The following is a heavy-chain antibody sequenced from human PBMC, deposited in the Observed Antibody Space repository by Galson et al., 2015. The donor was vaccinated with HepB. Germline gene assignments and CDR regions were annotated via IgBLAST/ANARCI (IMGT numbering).Heavy chain of an antibody. CDR3: TRDHCSGGSCYGY. Sequence: SLRLSCAASGFTFGDYAMSWVRQAPGKGLEWVGFIRSKAYGGTTEYAASVKGRFTISRDDSKSIAYLQMNSLKTEDTAVYYCTRDHCSGGSCYGYWGQGTLVTVSS. J-gene: IGHJ4*02. CDR2: IRSKAYGGTT. CDR1: GFTFGDYA. V-gene: IGHV3-49*04. D-gene: IGHD2-15*01.